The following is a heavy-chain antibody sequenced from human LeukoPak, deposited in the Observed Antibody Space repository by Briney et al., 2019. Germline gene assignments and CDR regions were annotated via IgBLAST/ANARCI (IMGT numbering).Heavy chain of an antibody. Sequence: PSETLSLTCTVSGGSISSYYWSWIRQPPGKGLEWIGYIYYSGSTNYNPSLKSRVTISVGTSKNQFSLKLSSVTAADTAVYYCARTVDSGSSFQPYYYYYGMDVWGQGTTVTVSS. J-gene: IGHJ6*02. V-gene: IGHV4-59*01. D-gene: IGHD1-26*01. CDR1: GGSISSYY. CDR2: IYYSGST. CDR3: ARTVDSGSSFQPYYYYYGMDV.